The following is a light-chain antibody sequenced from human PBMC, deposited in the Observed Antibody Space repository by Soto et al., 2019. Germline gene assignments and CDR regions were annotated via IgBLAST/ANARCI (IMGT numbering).Light chain of an antibody. CDR3: QRYSDYQYI. V-gene: IGKV1-5*03. J-gene: IGKJ2*01. CDR1: QSITTW. Sequence: DIQMTQSPSTLSASVGDRVTITCRASQSITTWLAWYQQKPGKAPKLLIYKANNLQSGVPSRFSGSGSGTEFSLTISSLQPDDFATYYCQRYSDYQYIFGQGTKLEIK. CDR2: KAN.